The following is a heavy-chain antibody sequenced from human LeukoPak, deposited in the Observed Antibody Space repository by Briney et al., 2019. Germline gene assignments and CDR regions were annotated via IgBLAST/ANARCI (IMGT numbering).Heavy chain of an antibody. D-gene: IGHD2/OR15-2a*01. CDR2: INPNSGGT. Sequence: ASVKVSCKASGYTFTGYYMHWVRQAPGQGLEWMGWINPNSGGTNYARKFQGRVTMTRDTSISTAYMELSRLRSDDTAVYYCARAFPGATVDYWGQGTLVTVSS. CDR1: GYTFTGYY. CDR3: ARAFPGATVDY. V-gene: IGHV1-2*02. J-gene: IGHJ4*02.